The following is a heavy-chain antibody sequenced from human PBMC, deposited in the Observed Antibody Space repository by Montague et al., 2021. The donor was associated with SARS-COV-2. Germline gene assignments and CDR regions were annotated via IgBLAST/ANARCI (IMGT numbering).Heavy chain of an antibody. Sequence: SLRLSCAASGFTFSSHGMHWVRQAPGKGLEWVAAMRYDGSKENYADSVKGRFTISGDNSEHMLYLQLNSLRAEDTAVYYCARDTYSSTSGTLDFWGRGTLVTVSS. CDR3: ARDTYSSTSGTLDF. CDR1: GFTFSSHG. CDR2: MRYDGSKE. D-gene: IGHD6-13*01. V-gene: IGHV3-33*01. J-gene: IGHJ4*02.